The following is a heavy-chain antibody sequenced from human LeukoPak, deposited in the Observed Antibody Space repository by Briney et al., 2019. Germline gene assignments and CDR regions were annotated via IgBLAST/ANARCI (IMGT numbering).Heavy chain of an antibody. CDR1: GFTFSNYA. J-gene: IGHJ3*02. CDR3: ARVDGGDASRGPNAFDI. Sequence: GGSLRLSCAASGFTFSNYAMRWVRQAPGKGLEWVSGISGSGDSTYYADSVKGRFTISRDNSKNTLYLQMNSLRAEDTAVYYCARVDGGDASRGPNAFDIWGQGTMVTVSS. V-gene: IGHV3-23*01. D-gene: IGHD2-2*01. CDR2: ISGSGDST.